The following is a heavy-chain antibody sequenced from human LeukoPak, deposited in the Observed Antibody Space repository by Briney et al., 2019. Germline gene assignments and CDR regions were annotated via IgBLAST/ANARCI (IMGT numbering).Heavy chain of an antibody. CDR2: INPNSGGT. CDR1: GYTFTGYY. V-gene: IGHV1-2*02. J-gene: IGHJ5*02. Sequence: GASVKVSCKASGYTFTGYYMHWVRQAPGQGLEWMGWINPNSGGTNYAQKFQGRVTMTRDTSISTAYMELSRLRSDDTAVYYCARRPAMVRGVIIWFDPWGQGTLVTVSS. D-gene: IGHD3-10*01. CDR3: ARRPAMVRGVIIWFDP.